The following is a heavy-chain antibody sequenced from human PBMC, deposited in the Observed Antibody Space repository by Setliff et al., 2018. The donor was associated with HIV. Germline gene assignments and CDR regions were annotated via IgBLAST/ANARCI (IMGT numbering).Heavy chain of an antibody. V-gene: IGHV4-4*08. CDR2: IYISGST. J-gene: IGHJ3*02. Sequence: PSETLSLTCTVSGGSISTSYWNWIRQPPGKGLEWIAYIYISGSTYYNPSLKSRVTISVDTSKNQFSLKLGSVTAADTAMYYCAREHCSGGSCNGFDIWGQGTMVTVSS. CDR1: GGSISTSY. CDR3: AREHCSGGSCNGFDI. D-gene: IGHD2-15*01.